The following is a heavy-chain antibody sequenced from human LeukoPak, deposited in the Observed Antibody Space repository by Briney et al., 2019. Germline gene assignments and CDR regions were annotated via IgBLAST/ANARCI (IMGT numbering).Heavy chain of an antibody. V-gene: IGHV4-39*01. CDR3: ARQCSGRACFGY. CDR1: GGSIDSSSHY. Sequence: PSETLSLTCTVSGGSIDSSSHYWGWIRQPPGKGLEWLGIIYYSGTTSYNPSLTSRLTISVDTSKNQFSLNLSSVTAADTAVYYCARQCSGRACFGYWGQGTLVTVSS. CDR2: IYYSGTT. D-gene: IGHD6-19*01. J-gene: IGHJ4*02.